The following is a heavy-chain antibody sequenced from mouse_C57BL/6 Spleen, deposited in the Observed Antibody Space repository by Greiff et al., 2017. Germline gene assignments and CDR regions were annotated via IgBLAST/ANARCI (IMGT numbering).Heavy chain of an antibody. CDR2: IDPETGGT. CDR1: GYTFTDYE. J-gene: IGHJ4*01. V-gene: IGHV1-15*01. D-gene: IGHD2-1*01. Sequence: QVQLKESGAELVRPGASVTLSCKASGYTFTDYEMHWVKQTPVHGLEWIGAIDPETGGTAYNQKFKGKAILTADKSSSTAYMELRSLTSEDSAVYYCTPHYGNYEGYAMDYWGQGTSVTVSS. CDR3: TPHYGNYEGYAMDY.